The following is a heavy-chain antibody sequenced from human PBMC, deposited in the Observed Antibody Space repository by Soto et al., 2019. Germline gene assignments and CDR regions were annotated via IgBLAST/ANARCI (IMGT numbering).Heavy chain of an antibody. CDR1: GFTFSSDA. J-gene: IGHJ2*01. CDR2: ISYDGSNK. V-gene: IGHV3-30-3*01. CDR3: ARPLWRNDYNWGYFDL. D-gene: IGHD4-4*01. Sequence: PGGSLILSCAASGFTFSSDAMHWVRQAPGKGLEWVAVISYDGSNKYYADSVKGRFTISRDNSKNTLYLQMNSLRAEDTAVYYCARPLWRNDYNWGYFDLWGRGTLVTVSS.